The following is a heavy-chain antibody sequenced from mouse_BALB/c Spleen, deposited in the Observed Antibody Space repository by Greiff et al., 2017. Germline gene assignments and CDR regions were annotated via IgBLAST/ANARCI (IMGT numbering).Heavy chain of an antibody. D-gene: IGHD2-2*01. Sequence: QVQLKQSGPELVKPGASVKISCKASGYAFSSSWMNWVKQRPGQGLEWIGRIYPGDGDTNYNGKFKGKATLTADKSSSTAYMQLSSLTSVDSAVYFCARGWLPHWYFDVWGAGTTVTVSS. CDR3: ARGWLPHWYFDV. V-gene: IGHV1-82*01. CDR1: GYAFSSSW. CDR2: IYPGDGDT. J-gene: IGHJ1*01.